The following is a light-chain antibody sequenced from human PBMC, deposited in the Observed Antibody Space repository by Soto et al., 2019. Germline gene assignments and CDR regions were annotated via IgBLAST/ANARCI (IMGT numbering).Light chain of an antibody. Sequence: DIQLTQSPSSLSASVGDRVTIPCRASQSFGLCLNWSQQKPGKAPNLLIYAASSLQRGVPSRFSGSGSETDFTHTISSLQPEDIAIYYCHQSFSTPYTFGQGTKLEIK. CDR2: AAS. V-gene: IGKV1-39*01. CDR1: QSFGLC. J-gene: IGKJ2*01. CDR3: HQSFSTPYT.